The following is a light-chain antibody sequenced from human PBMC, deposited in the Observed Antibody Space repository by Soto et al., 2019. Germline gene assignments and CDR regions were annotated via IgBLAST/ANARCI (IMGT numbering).Light chain of an antibody. J-gene: IGLJ1*01. CDR2: RNN. Sequence: QSVLTQRPSASGTPGQRVTISCSGSSSNIGSNYVYWYQQLPGTAPKLLIYRNNQRPSGVPDRFSGSKSDTSASLAISGLRSEDEADYYCAAWDDSLSGQVFGSGTKLTVL. V-gene: IGLV1-47*01. CDR3: AAWDDSLSGQV. CDR1: SSNIGSNY.